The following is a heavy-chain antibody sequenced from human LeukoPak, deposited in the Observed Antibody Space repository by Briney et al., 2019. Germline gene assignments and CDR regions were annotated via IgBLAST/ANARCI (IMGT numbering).Heavy chain of an antibody. D-gene: IGHD4-17*01. Sequence: SETLSLTCTESGGSISSSSYYWGWIRHPPGQWLEWIGNIYYSGSTYYNPSLESRVTMSLDTSKNQFSLKLSSVTAADTAVYYCARERPSQLYGDNVLDYWGQGTLVTVSS. J-gene: IGHJ4*02. CDR1: GGSISSSSYY. CDR2: IYYSGST. CDR3: ARERPSQLYGDNVLDY. V-gene: IGHV4-39*07.